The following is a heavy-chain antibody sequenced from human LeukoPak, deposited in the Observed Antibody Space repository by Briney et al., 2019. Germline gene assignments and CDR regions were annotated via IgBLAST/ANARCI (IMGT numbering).Heavy chain of an antibody. V-gene: IGHV3-23*01. CDR1: GFTFSSYA. Sequence: GGSLRLSCAASGFTFSSYAMSWIRQAPGQGLEWVSVISGSGVDTYYADSVKGRFTISRDNSKNSLYLQMNSLRAEDTAVYYCATDNPLSRYWGQGTPLTVSS. D-gene: IGHD1-14*01. J-gene: IGHJ4*01. CDR3: ATDNPLSRY. CDR2: ISGSGVDT.